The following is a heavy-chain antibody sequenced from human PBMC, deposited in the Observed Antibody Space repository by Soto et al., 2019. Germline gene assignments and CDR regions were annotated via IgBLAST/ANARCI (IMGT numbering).Heavy chain of an antibody. J-gene: IGHJ6*03. CDR1: GYTFTSYD. D-gene: IGHD2-2*01. CDR2: MNPNSGNT. CDR3: ARGVHCSSTSCWSTHYSYYYYMDV. Sequence: ASVKVSCKASGYTFTSYDINWVRQATGQGLEWMGWMNPNSGNTGYAQKFQGRVTMTRNTSISTAYMELSSLRSEDTAVYYCARGVHCSSTSCWSTHYSYYYYMDVWGKGTTVTVSS. V-gene: IGHV1-8*01.